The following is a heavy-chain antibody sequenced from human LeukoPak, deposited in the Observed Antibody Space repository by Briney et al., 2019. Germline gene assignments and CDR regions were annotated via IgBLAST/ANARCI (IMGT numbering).Heavy chain of an antibody. J-gene: IGHJ2*01. CDR1: GFTFNSYP. D-gene: IGHD4-23*01. CDR2: ISPSGGGI. Sequence: GGSLRLSCAASGFTFNSYPMSWVRQAPGKGLEWVSAISPSGGGIYFSDSVRGRFTISRDNSKNTVYVQMNSLRAEDTAVYYCAKLRWEITHYWYFDLWGRGTLVTVPS. V-gene: IGHV3-23*01. CDR3: AKLRWEITHYWYFDL.